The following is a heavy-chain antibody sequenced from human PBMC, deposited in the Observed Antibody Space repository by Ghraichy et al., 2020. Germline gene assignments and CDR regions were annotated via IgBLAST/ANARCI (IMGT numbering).Heavy chain of an antibody. V-gene: IGHV4-59*01. CDR1: GGSISSYY. CDR2: IYYSGST. J-gene: IGHJ6*02. D-gene: IGHD2-15*01. Sequence: SETLSLTCTVSGGSISSYYWSWIRQPPGKGLEWIGYIYYSGSTNYNPSLKSRVTISVDTSKNQFSLKLSSVTAADTAVYYCARDGGYCSGGSCYQYYYYGMDVWGQGTTVTVSS. CDR3: ARDGGYCSGGSCYQYYYYGMDV.